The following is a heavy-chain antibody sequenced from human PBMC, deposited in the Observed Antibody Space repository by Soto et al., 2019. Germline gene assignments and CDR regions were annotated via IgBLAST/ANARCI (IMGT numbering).Heavy chain of an antibody. V-gene: IGHV3-23*01. CDR2: ISGGGETT. Sequence: EVQLLESGGGLVQPGGSLRLSCAASGFTFSSYAMWWVRPAPGKGLECVSAISGGGETTYYAASVKGRFTISRDNSKNTLYLQMNSLRAEDTAVYYWAITSGSMSYYFDYWGQVTLVTVYS. CDR3: AITSGSMSYYFDY. J-gene: IGHJ4*02. CDR1: GFTFSSYA. D-gene: IGHD3-10*01.